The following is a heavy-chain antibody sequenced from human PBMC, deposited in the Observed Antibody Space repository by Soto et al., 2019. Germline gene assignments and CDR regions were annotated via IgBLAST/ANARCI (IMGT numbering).Heavy chain of an antibody. D-gene: IGHD3-9*01. V-gene: IGHV3-21*06. J-gene: IGHJ6*02. Sequence: DVQLVESGGGLVKPGGSRRLSCAASGFIFSSHNMNWVRQAPGKGLEWFSSITGSSSYIFYADSVKGRFTISRDNAKNTVYLQVNSLRAEDTGVYYCARLVASETGYGMDVWGQGTTVTVSS. CDR2: ITGSSSYI. CDR3: ARLVASETGYGMDV. CDR1: GFIFSSHN.